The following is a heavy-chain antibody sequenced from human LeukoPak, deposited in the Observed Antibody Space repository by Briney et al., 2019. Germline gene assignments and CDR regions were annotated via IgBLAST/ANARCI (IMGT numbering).Heavy chain of an antibody. J-gene: IGHJ4*02. Sequence: SETLSLTCTVSGGSISSYYWSWIRQPPGKGKEWIGYIYYSGTTNYNPSLKSRVTISVDTSKNQFSLKLSSVTAADTAVYYCARGVYIAAAQYGYWGQGTLVTVSS. D-gene: IGHD6-13*01. CDR2: IYYSGTT. CDR3: ARGVYIAAAQYGY. V-gene: IGHV4-59*01. CDR1: GGSISSYY.